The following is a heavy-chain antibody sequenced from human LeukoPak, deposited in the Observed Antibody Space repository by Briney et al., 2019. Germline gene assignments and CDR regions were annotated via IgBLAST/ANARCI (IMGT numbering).Heavy chain of an antibody. V-gene: IGHV4-30-2*01. CDR3: ARAFYGAGSQFDY. J-gene: IGHJ4*02. CDR1: GGSISCGDFP. CDR2: IFHTGHT. Sequence: SDTLSLTCAVSGGSISCGDFPGRRIRKPPGKGLEGIGYIFHTGHTSFNPSLKNRVSISVEMSKHHDALSLTRLAHADPALYYCARAFYGAGSQFDYWGQGTLVTVS. D-gene: IGHD3-10*01.